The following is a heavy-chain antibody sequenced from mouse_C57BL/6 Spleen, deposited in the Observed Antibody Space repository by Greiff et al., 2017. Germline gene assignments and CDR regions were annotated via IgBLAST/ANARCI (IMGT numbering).Heavy chain of an antibody. CDR3: AREGITTVVEGDYFDY. V-gene: IGHV1-22*01. CDR2: INPNNGGT. CDR1: GYTFTDYN. D-gene: IGHD1-1*01. J-gene: IGHJ2*01. Sequence: EVQLQQSGPELVKPGASVKMSCKASGYTFTDYNMHWVKQSHGKSLEWIGYINPNNGGTSYNQKFKGKATLTVNKSSSTAYMELRSLTSEDSAVYYCAREGITTVVEGDYFDYWGQGTTLTVSS.